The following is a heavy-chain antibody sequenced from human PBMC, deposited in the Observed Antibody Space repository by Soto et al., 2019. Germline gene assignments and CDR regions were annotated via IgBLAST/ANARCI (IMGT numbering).Heavy chain of an antibody. CDR2: ITYDETHK. Sequence: QVQLVASGGGVVQSGGSLRLSCAASGFTFSNYAMHWVRQAPGEGLEWVAIITYDETHKFYADSVRGRFTVSRDHSRSTRSLELYTGRPEDTSVYYCARGLPYSNDDNSPDYGGQGTMVTVSS. V-gene: IGHV3-30-3*01. CDR3: ARGLPYSNDDNSPDY. D-gene: IGHD4-4*01. CDR1: GFTFSNYA. J-gene: IGHJ4*02.